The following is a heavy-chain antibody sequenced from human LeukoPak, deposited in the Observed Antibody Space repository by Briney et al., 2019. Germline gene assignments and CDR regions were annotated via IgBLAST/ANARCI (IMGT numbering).Heavy chain of an antibody. J-gene: IGHJ6*02. V-gene: IGHV3-33*01. CDR2: IWFDGTSE. CDR3: ARDRGYAMDV. CDR1: GFTFSSYG. Sequence: PGRSLRLSCAASGFTFSSYGFHWVRQAPGKGLEWVAVIWFDGTSEYYGDSVKGRFTISRDNSKNTLYLQMNSLRAEDTAVYYCARDRGYAMDVWGQGTTVTVSS. D-gene: IGHD1-1*01.